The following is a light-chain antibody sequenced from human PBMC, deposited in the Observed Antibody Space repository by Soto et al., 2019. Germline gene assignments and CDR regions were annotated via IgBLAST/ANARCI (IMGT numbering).Light chain of an antibody. CDR1: QSVSSIY. CDR2: GAS. CDR3: QQYDGSPWS. J-gene: IGKJ1*01. Sequence: EIVLTQSPGTLSLSPGDRATLSCRASQSVSSIYLAWYQQKPGQAPSLLIYGASSRATGIPDRFSGSGSGTDFTLTISRLESVDFAVYYCQQYDGSPWSFGQGTKVAIK. V-gene: IGKV3-20*01.